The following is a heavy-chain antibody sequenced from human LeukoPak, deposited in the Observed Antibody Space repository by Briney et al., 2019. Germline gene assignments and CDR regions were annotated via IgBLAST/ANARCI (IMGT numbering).Heavy chain of an antibody. J-gene: IGHJ5*02. CDR3: AKGPLTTGAS. CDR1: GFTFSSYG. V-gene: IGHV3-30*02. CDR2: IRYDGSNK. D-gene: IGHD4-17*01. Sequence: SGGSLRLSCAASGFTFSSYGMHWVRQAPGKGLEWVAFIRYDGSNKYYADSVKGRFTISRDNSKNTLYLQMNSLRAGDTAVYYCAKGPLTTGASWGQGTLVTVSS.